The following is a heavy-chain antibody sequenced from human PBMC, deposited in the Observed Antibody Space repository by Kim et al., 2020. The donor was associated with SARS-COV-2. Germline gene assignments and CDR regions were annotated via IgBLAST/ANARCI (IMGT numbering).Heavy chain of an antibody. J-gene: IGHJ6*02. V-gene: IGHV3-21*04. CDR1: GFTFSSYS. D-gene: IGHD2-2*01. CDR2: MSSTSSHI. Sequence: GGSLRLFCVASGFTFSSYSMNWVRQAPGKGPEWVSSMSSTSSHIYYAPSVKGRFTISRDNAKNSLYLHMNSLRAEDTALYYCTRDLAPATYSYYYSGMDVWGQGTTVTVSS. CDR3: TRDLAPATYSYYYSGMDV.